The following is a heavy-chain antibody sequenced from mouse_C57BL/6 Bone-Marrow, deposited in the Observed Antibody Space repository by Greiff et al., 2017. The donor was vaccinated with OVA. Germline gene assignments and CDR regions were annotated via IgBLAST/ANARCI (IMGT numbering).Heavy chain of an antibody. CDR1: GYTFTDYE. V-gene: IGHV1-15*01. CDR3: TRDGTVVATDWFAY. CDR2: IDPETGGT. Sequence: VQLQQSGAELVRPGASVTLSCKASGYTFTDYEMHWVKQTPVHGLEWIGAIDPETGGTAYNQKFKGKAILTADKSSSTAYMELRSLTSEDSAVYYCTRDGTVVATDWFAYWGQGTLVTVSA. J-gene: IGHJ3*01. D-gene: IGHD1-1*01.